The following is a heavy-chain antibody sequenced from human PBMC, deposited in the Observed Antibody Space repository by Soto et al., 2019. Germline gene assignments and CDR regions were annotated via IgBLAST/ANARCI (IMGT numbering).Heavy chain of an antibody. CDR3: ARGSSIAGLYYGMDV. J-gene: IGHJ6*02. CDR2: IYYSGIT. CDR1: GGSVSSGSYC. Sequence: SVTLSLTCTVSGGSVSSGSYCWSWIRPPPGKGLEWIGYIYYSGITYYNPSLKSRVTISLDTSKNQFSLKLSSVTAADTAVYYCARGSSIAGLYYGMDVWGQGTTVTVSS. V-gene: IGHV4-61*01. D-gene: IGHD6-6*01.